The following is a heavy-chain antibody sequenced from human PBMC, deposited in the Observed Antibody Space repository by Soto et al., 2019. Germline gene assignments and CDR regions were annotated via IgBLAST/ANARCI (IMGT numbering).Heavy chain of an antibody. CDR1: GGTFNKYV. J-gene: IGHJ6*02. Sequence: SVRVSCKASGGTFNKYVVVWVRQAPGQGLEWMGKVIPMFGAPDYAQKFQDRVTITADVSTNTVYMEMSGLRPDDTAVYFCARDDSGSVVNHDYYDAMVVWGQGRRVTLSS. D-gene: IGHD3-10*01. CDR3: ARDDSGSVVNHDYYDAMVV. V-gene: IGHV1-69*13. CDR2: VIPMFGAP.